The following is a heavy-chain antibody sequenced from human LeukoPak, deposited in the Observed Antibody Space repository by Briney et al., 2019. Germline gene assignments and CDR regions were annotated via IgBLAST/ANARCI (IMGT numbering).Heavy chain of an antibody. CDR2: IYYSGST. Sequence: PSQTLSLTCTVSGGSISSGDYYWSWIRQPPGKGLEWIGYIYYSGSTYYNPSLKSRVTISVDTSKNQFSLKLSSVTAADTAVYYCARDRDDYNAFDIWGQGTMVTVSS. D-gene: IGHD5-24*01. V-gene: IGHV4-30-4*01. CDR1: GGSISSGDYY. J-gene: IGHJ3*02. CDR3: ARDRDDYNAFDI.